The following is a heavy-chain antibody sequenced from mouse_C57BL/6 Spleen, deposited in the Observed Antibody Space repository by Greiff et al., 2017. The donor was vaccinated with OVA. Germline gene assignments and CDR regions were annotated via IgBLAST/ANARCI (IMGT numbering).Heavy chain of an antibody. D-gene: IGHD2-4*01. V-gene: IGHV1-4*01. CDR2: INPSSGYT. CDR1: GYTFTSYT. J-gene: IGHJ3*01. Sequence: QVQLQQSGAELARPGASVKMSCKASGYTFTSYTMHWVKQRPGPGLEWIGYINPSSGYTSYNQKFKDKATLTADKSSSTAYMQLSSLTSKDSAVYYCARYDYDPAWFAYWGQGTLVTVSA. CDR3: ARYDYDPAWFAY.